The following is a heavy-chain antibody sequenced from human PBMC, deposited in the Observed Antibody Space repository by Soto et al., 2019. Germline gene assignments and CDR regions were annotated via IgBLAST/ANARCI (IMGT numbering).Heavy chain of an antibody. D-gene: IGHD6-19*01. CDR2: IGSSSVTI. CDR1: GFTLSNYV. V-gene: IGHV3-48*01. CDR3: ARVPSSGWTYFFDY. J-gene: IGHJ4*02. Sequence: PGGSLRLSCAASGFTLSNYVMNWVRQAPGKGLEWISCIGSSSVTIFHADSVKGRFTISRDSAKNSLYLQMNSLRAEDTAMYYCARVPSSGWTYFFDYWGLGTLVTVSS.